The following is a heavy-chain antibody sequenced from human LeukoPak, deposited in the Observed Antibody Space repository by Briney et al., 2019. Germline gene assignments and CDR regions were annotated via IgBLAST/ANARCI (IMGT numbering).Heavy chain of an antibody. D-gene: IGHD2-15*01. Sequence: PGGSLRLSCAASGFTFSNAWMDWVRQAPGKGLEWVAQIKSKTDGGTTEFAAPVKGRFTISRDDSKKTLHLQLNSLKTEDTAVYHCTTVNGGSWGLGTLVTVSS. J-gene: IGHJ5*02. CDR1: GFTFSNAW. V-gene: IGHV3-15*01. CDR3: TTVNGGS. CDR2: IKSKTDGGTT.